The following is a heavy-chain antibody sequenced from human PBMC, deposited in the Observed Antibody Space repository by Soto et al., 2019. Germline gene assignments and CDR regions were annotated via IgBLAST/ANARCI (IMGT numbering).Heavy chain of an antibody. D-gene: IGHD2-15*01. CDR2: IIPILGIA. Sequence: QVQLVQSGAEVKKPGSSVKVSCKASGGTFSSYTISWVRQAPGQGLEWMGRIIPILGIANYAQKFQSRVTITADKATSTGYMELSSVGSEDTAVYYCERDAECSGGSCFYFDYWGQGTLVTVSS. J-gene: IGHJ4*02. CDR1: GGTFSSYT. V-gene: IGHV1-69*08. CDR3: ERDAECSGGSCFYFDY.